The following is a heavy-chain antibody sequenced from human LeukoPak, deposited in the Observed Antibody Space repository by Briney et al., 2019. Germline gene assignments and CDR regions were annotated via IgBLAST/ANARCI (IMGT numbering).Heavy chain of an antibody. CDR3: AKDPYGTRYFDY. D-gene: IGHD2-2*01. CDR1: GFTFSSYA. CDR2: ISGSGGST. J-gene: IGHJ4*02. V-gene: IGHV3-23*01. Sequence: GGSLRLSCAASGFTFSSYAMSWVRQAPGKGLEWVSAISGSGGSTYYADSVKGRFTISRDNSKNTVYLQMNSLRAEDTAVYYCAKDPYGTRYFDYWGQGTLVTASS.